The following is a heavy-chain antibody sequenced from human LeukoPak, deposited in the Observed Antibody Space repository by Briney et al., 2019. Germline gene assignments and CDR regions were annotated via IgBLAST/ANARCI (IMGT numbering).Heavy chain of an antibody. V-gene: IGHV3-74*01. CDR1: GFTFSTYW. CDR2: IDSDGSST. Sequence: PGGSLRLSCAASGFTFSTYWMHWVRQAPGKGLVWVSRIDSDGSSTTYAASVKGRFTISRDNAKNTLYLQMNSLRAEDTSTYYCARVTCTSTSCATVDYWGQGTLVTVSS. D-gene: IGHD2-2*01. J-gene: IGHJ4*02. CDR3: ARVTCTSTSCATVDY.